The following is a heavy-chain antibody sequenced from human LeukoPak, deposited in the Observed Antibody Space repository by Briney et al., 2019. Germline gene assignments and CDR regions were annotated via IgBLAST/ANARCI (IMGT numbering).Heavy chain of an antibody. CDR2: IYYSGST. V-gene: IGHV4-39*01. CDR3: ARHRGYDFWSGYIDY. Sequence: SETLSLTCTGSGGSISSSSYYWGWIRQPPGKGLEWIGSIYYSGSTYYNPSLKSRVTISVDTSKNQFSLKLSSVTAADTAVYYCARHRGYDFWSGYIDYWGQGTLVTVSS. J-gene: IGHJ4*02. D-gene: IGHD3-3*01. CDR1: GGSISSSSYY.